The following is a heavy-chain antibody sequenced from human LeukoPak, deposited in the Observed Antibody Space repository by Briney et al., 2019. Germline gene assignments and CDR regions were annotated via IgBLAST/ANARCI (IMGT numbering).Heavy chain of an antibody. CDR3: VRQAREGPLPRYFDY. J-gene: IGHJ4*02. D-gene: IGHD1-26*01. CDR2: IYYSGST. V-gene: IGHV4-39*01. Sequence: SETLSLTCSVSGGSISSSAYYWGWIRQPPRKGLEWIGTIYYSGSTYYNPSLKSRVTISVDTSKNQFSLRLSSVAAADTAMYFCVRQAREGPLPRYFDYWGQGTLVTVPS. CDR1: GGSISSSAYY.